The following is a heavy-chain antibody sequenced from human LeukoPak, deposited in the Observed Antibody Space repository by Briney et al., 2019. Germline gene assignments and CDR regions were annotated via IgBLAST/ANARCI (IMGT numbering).Heavy chain of an antibody. V-gene: IGHV3-23*01. D-gene: IGHD4-17*01. Sequence: AGGSLRLSCVASGVNFSTFAMTWVRQAPGKGLEWVSSIGGSGSNPNYADSVRGRFTTSRDNSKNTLYLQMNRLTAEDTAVYYCGRDPNGDYVGAFEFWGQGTLVSVS. CDR3: GRDPNGDYVGAFEF. CDR2: IGGSGSNP. J-gene: IGHJ3*01. CDR1: GVNFSTFA.